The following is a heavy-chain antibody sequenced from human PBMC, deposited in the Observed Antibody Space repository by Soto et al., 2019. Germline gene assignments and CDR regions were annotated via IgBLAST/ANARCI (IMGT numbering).Heavy chain of an antibody. V-gene: IGHV4-59*01. D-gene: IGHD7-27*01. Sequence: SETLSLTCPVSGCSISSYYWSWIRQPPGKGLEWIGYIYYSGSTNYNPTLKSRVTISVDTSKNQFSLKLSSVTAADTAVYYCARSLGSAYMDVWGKGTTVTVSS. CDR1: GCSISSYY. J-gene: IGHJ6*03. CDR2: IYYSGST. CDR3: ARSLGSAYMDV.